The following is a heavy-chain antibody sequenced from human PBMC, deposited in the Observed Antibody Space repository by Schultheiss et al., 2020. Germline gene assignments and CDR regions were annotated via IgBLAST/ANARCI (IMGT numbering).Heavy chain of an antibody. D-gene: IGHD1-1*01. CDR2: MNPNSGNT. V-gene: IGHV1-8*02. Sequence: ASVKVSFKASGGTFSSYAISWVRQAPGQGLEWMGWMNPNSGNTGYAQKFQGRVTMTRNTSISTAYMELSSLRSEDTAVYYCAREGTLENWNDWFDPWGQGTLVTISS. CDR1: GGTFSSYA. CDR3: AREGTLENWNDWFDP. J-gene: IGHJ5*02.